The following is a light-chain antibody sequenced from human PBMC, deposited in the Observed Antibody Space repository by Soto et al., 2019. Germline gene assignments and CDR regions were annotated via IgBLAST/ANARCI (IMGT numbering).Light chain of an antibody. CDR2: GVS. V-gene: IGKV3-20*01. CDR1: QSVSSSY. CDR3: QQFVTSPYI. Sequence: EILLTQSPGTLSLSPGERATLSCRASQSVSSSYLAWYQHKPGQAPRLLIHGVSTRATGIPDRFSGSGSGTDFTLTISRLEPEDFAVYYCQQFVTSPYIFGQGT. J-gene: IGKJ2*01.